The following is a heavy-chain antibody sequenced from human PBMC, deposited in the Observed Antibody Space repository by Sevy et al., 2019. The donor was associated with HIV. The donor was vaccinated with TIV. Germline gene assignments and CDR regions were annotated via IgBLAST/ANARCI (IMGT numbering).Heavy chain of an antibody. Sequence: SETLSLTCTVSGGSISSGDYYFNWIRQPPGKGLEWIGYIHYSGSTYYSPSLKSRVTISVDTSKNQFSLKPSSVTAADTAVYYCARGAEAGRDWFDPWGQGTLVTVSS. J-gene: IGHJ5*02. CDR2: IHYSGST. D-gene: IGHD6-13*01. V-gene: IGHV4-30-4*01. CDR1: GGSISSGDYY. CDR3: ARGAEAGRDWFDP.